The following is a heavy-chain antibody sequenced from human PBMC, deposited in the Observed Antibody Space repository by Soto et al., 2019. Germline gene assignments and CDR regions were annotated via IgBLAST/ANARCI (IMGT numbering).Heavy chain of an antibody. Sequence: ASVKVSCKASGGTFSSYAISWVRQAPGQGLEWMGGIIPIFGTANYAQKFQGRVTITADESTSTAYMELSSLRSEDTAVYYCARDVRGVRFDCGGDCYSGKADAFDIWGQGTMVTVSS. CDR1: GGTFSSYA. CDR2: IIPIFGTA. CDR3: ARDVRGVRFDCGGDCYSGKADAFDI. J-gene: IGHJ3*02. D-gene: IGHD2-21*02. V-gene: IGHV1-69*13.